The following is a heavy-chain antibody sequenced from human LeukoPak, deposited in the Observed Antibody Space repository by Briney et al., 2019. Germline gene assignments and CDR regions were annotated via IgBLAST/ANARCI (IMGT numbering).Heavy chain of an antibody. J-gene: IGHJ2*01. V-gene: IGHV3-53*01. CDR1: GFTVSSNY. D-gene: IGHD3-22*01. Sequence: GGSLRLSSAASGFTVSSNYMSWVRQAPGKGLEWVSVIYSGVSTYYADSVKGRFTISRDNSKNTLYLQMNSLRAEDTALYYCARDRRYYDSSGYYFHWYFDLWGRGTLVTVSS. CDR2: IYSGVST. CDR3: ARDRRYYDSSGYYFHWYFDL.